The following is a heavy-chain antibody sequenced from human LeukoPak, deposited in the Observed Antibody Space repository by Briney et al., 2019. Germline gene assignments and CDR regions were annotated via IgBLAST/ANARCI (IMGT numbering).Heavy chain of an antibody. CDR3: ARRLGSGWIENWFDP. J-gene: IGHJ5*02. CDR1: GGSISSYY. V-gene: IGHV4-59*08. Sequence: SETLSLTCTVSGGSISSYYWSWIRQPPGKGLEWIGYIYYSGSTNYNPSLKSRVTISVDTSKNQFSLKLSSVTAADTAVYYCARRLGSGWIENWFDPWGQGTLVTVSS. D-gene: IGHD6-19*01. CDR2: IYYSGST.